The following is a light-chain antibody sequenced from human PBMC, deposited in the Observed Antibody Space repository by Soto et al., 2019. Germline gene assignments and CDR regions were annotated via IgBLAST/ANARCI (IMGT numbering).Light chain of an antibody. J-gene: IGKJ4*01. CDR2: DAS. Sequence: EIVLTQSPATLSLSPGERATLSCRASQSVNINFVCYQQKPGQAPTLLLYDASNSVIGIPARFIGSWSGTDFSLTISSLEPEDFAVYYYQQRSSWPLTFGGGTKVEIK. V-gene: IGKV3-11*01. CDR1: QSVNIN. CDR3: QQRSSWPLT.